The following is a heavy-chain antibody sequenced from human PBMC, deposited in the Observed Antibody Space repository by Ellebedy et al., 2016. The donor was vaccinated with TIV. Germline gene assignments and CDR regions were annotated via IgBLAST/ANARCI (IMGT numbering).Heavy chain of an antibody. Sequence: PGGSLRLSCAASGFTVSSNYMSWVRQAPGKGLEWVSGISWNSGSIGYADSVKGRFTISRDNAKNSLYLQMNSLRAEDTALYYCAKAKGDILTGYSPYFDYWGQGTLVTVSS. V-gene: IGHV3-9*01. CDR1: GFTVSSNY. CDR3: AKAKGDILTGYSPYFDY. D-gene: IGHD3-9*01. J-gene: IGHJ4*02. CDR2: ISWNSGSI.